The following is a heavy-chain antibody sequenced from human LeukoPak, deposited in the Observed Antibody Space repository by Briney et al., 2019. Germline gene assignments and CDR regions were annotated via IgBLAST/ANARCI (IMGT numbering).Heavy chain of an antibody. CDR2: ISSSSSTI. CDR3: AKDIAVTTYVHYDY. D-gene: IGHD4-17*01. CDR1: GFTFSSYS. J-gene: IGHJ4*02. V-gene: IGHV3-48*01. Sequence: GGSLRLSCAASGFTFSSYSMNWVRQAPGKGLEWVSYISSSSSTIYYTDSVKGRFTISRDNSKNTLYLQMNSLRAEDTAVYYCAKDIAVTTYVHYDYWGQGTLVTVSS.